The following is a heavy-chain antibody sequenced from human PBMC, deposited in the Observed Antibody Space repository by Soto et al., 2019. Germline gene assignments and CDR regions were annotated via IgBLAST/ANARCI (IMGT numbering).Heavy chain of an antibody. CDR1: GYIFSSYG. CDR3: ARPKSGSYLDY. D-gene: IGHD1-26*01. J-gene: IGHJ4*02. Sequence: KVSWGTSGYIFSSYGISCVRQAPGQGLEWMGIINPSGGSTSYAQKFQGRVTMTRDTSTSTVYMELSSLRSEDTAVYYCARPKSGSYLDYWGQGTLVTVSS. CDR2: INPSGGST. V-gene: IGHV1-46*03.